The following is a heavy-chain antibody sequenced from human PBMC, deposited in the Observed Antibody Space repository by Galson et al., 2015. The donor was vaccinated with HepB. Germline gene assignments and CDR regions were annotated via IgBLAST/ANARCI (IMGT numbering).Heavy chain of an antibody. V-gene: IGHV2-5*02. Sequence: PALVKPTQTLTLTCTFSGFSRSTSGVGVGWIRQPPGKALEWLTVIYWDGDRHYSPSLESRLTITKDTSKNQVVLTMTNLDPVDTATYYCARYSPFDYWGPGTLVTVSS. D-gene: IGHD4-11*01. J-gene: IGHJ4*02. CDR3: ARYSPFDY. CDR2: IYWDGDR. CDR1: GFSRSTSGVG.